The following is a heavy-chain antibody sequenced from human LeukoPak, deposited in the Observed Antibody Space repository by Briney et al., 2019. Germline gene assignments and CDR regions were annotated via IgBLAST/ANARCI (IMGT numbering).Heavy chain of an antibody. J-gene: IGHJ3*02. CDR3: AALKQLVRGGAFDI. CDR1: GFTFSSYA. D-gene: IGHD6-13*01. CDR2: ISGSGGST. Sequence: GGSLRLSCAASGFTFSSYAMSWVRQAPGKGLERVSAISGSGGSTYYADSVKGRFTISRDNSKNTLYLQMNSLRAEDTAVYYCAALKQLVRGGAFDIWGQGTMVTVSS. V-gene: IGHV3-23*01.